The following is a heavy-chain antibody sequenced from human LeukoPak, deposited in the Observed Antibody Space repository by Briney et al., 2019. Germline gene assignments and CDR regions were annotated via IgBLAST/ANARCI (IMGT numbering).Heavy chain of an antibody. CDR1: GGSISSGDYY. J-gene: IGHJ3*02. Sequence: SETLSLTCTVSGGSISSGDYYCSWIRQPPGKGLEWIGYIYYSGSTYYNPSLKSRVTISVDTSKNQFSLKLSSVTAADTAVYYCARAERNAFDIWGQGTMVTVSS. CDR3: ARAERNAFDI. CDR2: IYYSGST. V-gene: IGHV4-30-4*08. D-gene: IGHD1-1*01.